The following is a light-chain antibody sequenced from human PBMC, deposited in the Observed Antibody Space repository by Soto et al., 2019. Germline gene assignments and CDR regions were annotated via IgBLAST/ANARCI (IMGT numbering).Light chain of an antibody. CDR2: DAS. V-gene: IGKV1-5*01. J-gene: IGKJ2*01. CDR3: QHYNGYPYT. CDR1: QSIDNW. Sequence: DIQMTQSPSPLSASIGDRVTITCRASQSIDNWLAWYQQKPGKAPHLLIYDASRLETGVPSRFSGSGSGTDFTLTISSLQADDFATYFCQHYNGYPYTFGPGTKLEIK.